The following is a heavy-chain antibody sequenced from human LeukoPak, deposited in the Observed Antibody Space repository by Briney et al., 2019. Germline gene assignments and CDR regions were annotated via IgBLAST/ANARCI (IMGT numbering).Heavy chain of an antibody. CDR2: IRYDGSNK. D-gene: IGHD4-11*01. J-gene: IGHJ4*02. CDR1: GFTFSSYG. CDR3: APYWGEYSNYRDTNLFDY. V-gene: IGHV3-30*02. Sequence: PGGSLRLSCAASGFTFSSYGMHWVRQAPGKGLEWVAFIRYDGSNKYYADSVKGRFTISRDNSKNTLYLQMNSLRAEDTAVYYCAPYWGEYSNYRDTNLFDYWGQGTLVTVSS.